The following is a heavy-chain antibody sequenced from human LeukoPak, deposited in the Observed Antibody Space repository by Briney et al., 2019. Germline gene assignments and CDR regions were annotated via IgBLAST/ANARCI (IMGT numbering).Heavy chain of an antibody. V-gene: IGHV4-34*01. CDR3: ARGRKYYDSRRETFDI. CDR1: GGSFSGYY. CDR2: INHSGST. D-gene: IGHD3-22*01. J-gene: IGHJ3*02. Sequence: SETLSLTCAVYGGSFSGYYWSWIRQPPGKGLEWIGEINHSGSTNYNPSLKSRVTISVDTSKNQFSLKLSSVTAADTAVYYCARGRKYYDSRRETFDIWGQGTMVTVSS.